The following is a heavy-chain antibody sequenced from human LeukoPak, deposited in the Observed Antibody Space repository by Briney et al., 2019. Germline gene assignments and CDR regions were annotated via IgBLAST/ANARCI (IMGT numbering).Heavy chain of an antibody. CDR2: INPNICGT. Sequence: ASVKVSCKAFGFTFIDHYIHWLRQAPGQGLEWMVGINPNICGTSIARKFQGRVTMTRDTAINTVYMELTRLRSDDTAVYLCARDQPVQYCTKTYCFLNWFDPWGQGTLVTVST. J-gene: IGHJ5*02. CDR1: GFTFIDHY. CDR3: ARDQPVQYCTKTYCFLNWFDP. V-gene: IGHV1-2*02. D-gene: IGHD2-8*01.